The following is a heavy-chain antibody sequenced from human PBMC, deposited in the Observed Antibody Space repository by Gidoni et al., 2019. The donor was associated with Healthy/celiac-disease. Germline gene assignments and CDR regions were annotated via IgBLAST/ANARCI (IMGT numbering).Heavy chain of an antibody. D-gene: IGHD3-22*01. CDR1: GGSFSGYY. Sequence: QVQLQQWGAGLLKPSETLSLTCAVYGGSFSGYYWSWIRQPPGKGLEWIGEINHSGSTNYNPSLKSRVTISVDTSKNQFSLKLSSVTAADTAVYYCARGLFANYDSSGYPFDYWGQGTLVTVSS. CDR2: INHSGST. CDR3: ARGLFANYDSSGYPFDY. J-gene: IGHJ4*02. V-gene: IGHV4-34*01.